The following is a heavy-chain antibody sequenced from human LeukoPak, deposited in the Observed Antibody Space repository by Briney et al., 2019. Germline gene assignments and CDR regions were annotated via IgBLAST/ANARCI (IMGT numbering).Heavy chain of an antibody. V-gene: IGHV1-2*02. J-gene: IGHJ4*02. CDR2: INPNSGGT. CDR1: GYTFTGYY. CDR3: ARSSPYYYDSSGYYSFGY. Sequence: PGASVKVSCKASGYTFTGYYMHWVRQAPGQGLEWMGWINPNSGGTNYAQKFQGRVTMTRDTSISTAYMELSRLRSDDTAVYYCARSSPYYYDSSGYYSFGYWGQGTLVTVSS. D-gene: IGHD3-22*01.